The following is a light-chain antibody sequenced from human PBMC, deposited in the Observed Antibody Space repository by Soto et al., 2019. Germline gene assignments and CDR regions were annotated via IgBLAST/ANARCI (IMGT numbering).Light chain of an antibody. V-gene: IGLV2-8*01. J-gene: IGLJ3*02. CDR1: KNDIGVYDF. CDR3: SSYADNLV. Sequence: QSALTQPPSASGSPGQSVTISCTGTKNDIGVYDFVSWYQHHPGKAPRLIIYEVVQRPSGVPDRFSGSKSGNTASLTVSGLQADDEADYYCSSYADNLVFGGGTKLTVL. CDR2: EVV.